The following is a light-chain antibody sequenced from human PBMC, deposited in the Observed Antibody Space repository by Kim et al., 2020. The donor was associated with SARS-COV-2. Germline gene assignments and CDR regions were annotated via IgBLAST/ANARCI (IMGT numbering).Light chain of an antibody. J-gene: IGLJ2*01. Sequence: GKTVTISCPRSRGSIADNYVQWYHQRPGGVPTTVIYEDDQRPSGVSDRFSGSIDISSNSASLTSSGLRTEDEADYYCQSYNRDNVLFGGGTQLTVL. CDR3: QSYNRDNVL. V-gene: IGLV6-57*03. CDR2: EDD. CDR1: RGSIADNY.